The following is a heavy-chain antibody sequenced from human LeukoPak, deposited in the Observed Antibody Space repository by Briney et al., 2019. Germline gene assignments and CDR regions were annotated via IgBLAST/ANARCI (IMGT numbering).Heavy chain of an antibody. Sequence: GGSLRLSCAASGFSFSRYWMSWVRQAPVRGLEWVANIKPDGSEIYYVDSVKGRFTISRDNAKNSLYLQMNSLRAEDTALYYCARAGPHNSGSYYAGAFDIWGQGTMVTVSS. CDR2: IKPDGSEI. CDR3: ARAGPHNSGSYYAGAFDI. D-gene: IGHD1-26*01. V-gene: IGHV3-7*03. J-gene: IGHJ3*02. CDR1: GFSFSRYW.